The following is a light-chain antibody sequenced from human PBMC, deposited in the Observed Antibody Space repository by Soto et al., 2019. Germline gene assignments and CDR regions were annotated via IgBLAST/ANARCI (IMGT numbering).Light chain of an antibody. J-gene: IGLJ1*01. CDR1: SSDVGAHNF. CDR2: EVS. Sequence: SVLTQPASVSGSPGQSITISCTGTSSDVGAHNFVSWYQQHPGKAPKLIFYEVSNRPPGLSDRFSGSKSGTTASLTISGLQAEDEADYFCSSYTTSSTQVFGTGTKVTVL. V-gene: IGLV2-14*01. CDR3: SSYTTSSTQV.